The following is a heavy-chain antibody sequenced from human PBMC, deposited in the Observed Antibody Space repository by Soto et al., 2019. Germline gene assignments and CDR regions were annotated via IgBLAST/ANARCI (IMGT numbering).Heavy chain of an antibody. CDR2: IYYSGST. CDR1: GGSISSGGYY. CDR3: ARTIRITMVRGVPFEY. D-gene: IGHD3-10*01. J-gene: IGHJ4*02. Sequence: SETLSLTCTVSGGSISSGGYYWSWIRQHPGKGLEWIGYIYYSGSTYYNPSLKSRVTISVDTSKNQFSLKLSSVTAADTAVYYCARTIRITMVRGVPFEYWGQGTLVTVSS. V-gene: IGHV4-31*03.